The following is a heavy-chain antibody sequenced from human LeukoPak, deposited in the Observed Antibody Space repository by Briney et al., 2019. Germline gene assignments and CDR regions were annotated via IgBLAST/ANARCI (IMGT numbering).Heavy chain of an antibody. D-gene: IGHD6-19*01. J-gene: IGHJ4*02. CDR2: TYYRSKWYN. V-gene: IGHV6-1*01. CDR1: GDSVSSNSAA. Sequence: SQTLSLTCASSGDSVSSNSAAWNWIRQSPSRGLEWLGRTYYRSKWYNDYAVSVKSRITINPDTSKNQFSLQLNSVTPEDTAVYYCARVTFEYSSGWSPFDYWGQGTLVTVSS. CDR3: ARVTFEYSSGWSPFDY.